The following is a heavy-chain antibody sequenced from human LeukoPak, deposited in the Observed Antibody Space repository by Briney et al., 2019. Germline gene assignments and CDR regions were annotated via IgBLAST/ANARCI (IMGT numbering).Heavy chain of an antibody. CDR3: AHREWFYGSFDY. Sequence: ESGPTLVIPTQTLTLTCTFSAFSLTTNGVGVGWIRQSPGKALEWLALIYWDGDKHYNPSLKSRLTITKDTSKNQVVLTMTNMDPVDTGTYYCAHREWFYGSFDYWGQGTLVTVSS. D-gene: IGHD3-3*01. CDR1: AFSLTTNGVG. J-gene: IGHJ4*02. V-gene: IGHV2-5*02. CDR2: IYWDGDK.